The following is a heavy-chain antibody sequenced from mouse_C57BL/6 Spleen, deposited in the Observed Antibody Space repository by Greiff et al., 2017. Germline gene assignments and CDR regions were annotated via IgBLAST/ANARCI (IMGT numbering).Heavy chain of an antibody. V-gene: IGHV1-61*01. D-gene: IGHD4-1*01. J-gene: IGHJ4*01. CDR2: IYPSDSET. Sequence: AQLQQPGAELVRPGSSVKLSCKASGYTFTSYWMDWVKQRPGQGLEWIGNIYPSDSETHYNQKFKDKATLTVDKSSSTAYMQLSSLTSEDSAVYYCAKLGRRAMDYWGQGTSVTVSS. CDR3: AKLGRRAMDY. CDR1: GYTFTSYW.